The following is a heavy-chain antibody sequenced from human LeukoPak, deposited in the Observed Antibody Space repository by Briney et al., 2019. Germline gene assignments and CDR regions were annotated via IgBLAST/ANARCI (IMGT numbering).Heavy chain of an antibody. CDR1: GGTFSSYA. J-gene: IGHJ4*02. CDR2: IIPIFGTA. D-gene: IGHD6-13*01. CDR3: ARDYGDSSSWYGGY. Sequence: ASVKVSCKASGGTFSSYAISWVRQAPGQGLEWTGGIIPIFGTANYAQKFQGRVTITTDESTSTAYMELSSLRSEDTAVYYCARDYGDSSSWYGGYWGQGTLVTVSS. V-gene: IGHV1-69*05.